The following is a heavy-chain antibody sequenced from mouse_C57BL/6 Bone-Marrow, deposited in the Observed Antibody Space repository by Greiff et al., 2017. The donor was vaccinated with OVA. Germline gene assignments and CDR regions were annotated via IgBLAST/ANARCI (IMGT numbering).Heavy chain of an antibody. Sequence: VQLKQSGAELVRPGASVKLSCTASGFNITADYMHWVKQRPEQGLEWIGWIDPENGDTEYASKFQGKATITADTSSNTAYMQLSSLTPEKTAVYYCTSNARSSDWGQGTTLTVSS. J-gene: IGHJ2*01. CDR3: TSNARSSD. V-gene: IGHV14-4*01. CDR1: GFNITADY. CDR2: IDPENGDT. D-gene: IGHD1-1*01.